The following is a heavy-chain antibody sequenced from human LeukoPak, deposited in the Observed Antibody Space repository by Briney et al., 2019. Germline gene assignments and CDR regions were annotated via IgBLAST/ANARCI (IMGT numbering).Heavy chain of an antibody. CDR2: SKNKLNGYTI. J-gene: IGHJ4*02. CDR1: GFTFSDHY. Sequence: GGSLRLSCAASGFTFSDHYIDWVRQAPGKGLEWVGRSKNKLNGYTIEYAASVKGRFTISRDDSKKSLYLQMDSLRAEDAAVYYCAKSPGGVRGPFDYWGQGTLVTVSS. CDR3: AKSPGGVRGPFDY. D-gene: IGHD3-10*01. V-gene: IGHV3-72*01.